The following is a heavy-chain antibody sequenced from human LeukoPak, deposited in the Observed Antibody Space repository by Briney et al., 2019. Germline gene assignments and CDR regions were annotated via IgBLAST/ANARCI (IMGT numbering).Heavy chain of an antibody. D-gene: IGHD3-16*01. CDR1: GGSISSSRYY. CDR3: ARSDDYVWGSNDY. J-gene: IGHJ4*02. CDR2: IYYSGST. Sequence: TSETLSLTCTVSGGSISSSRYYWGWIRQPPGKGLEWIGSIYYSGSTYYNPSLKSRVTISVDTSKNQFSLKLSSVTAADTAVYYCARSDDYVWGSNDYWGQGTLVTVSS. V-gene: IGHV4-39*01.